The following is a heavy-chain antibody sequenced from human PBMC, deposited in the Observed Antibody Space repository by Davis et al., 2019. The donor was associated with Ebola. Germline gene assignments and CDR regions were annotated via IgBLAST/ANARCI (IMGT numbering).Heavy chain of an antibody. CDR2: IYHSGSA. V-gene: IGHV4-4*02. Sequence: MPSETLSLTCAVSGGSISSNNWWSWVRQPPGKGLEWIGEIYHSGSANYNPSLKSRVTISVGKSENQFSLKLSSVTAADTAIYYCVGSSGWSNFDYWGQGSLVFVSS. CDR1: GGSISSNNW. J-gene: IGHJ4*02. D-gene: IGHD6-19*01. CDR3: VGSSGWSNFDY.